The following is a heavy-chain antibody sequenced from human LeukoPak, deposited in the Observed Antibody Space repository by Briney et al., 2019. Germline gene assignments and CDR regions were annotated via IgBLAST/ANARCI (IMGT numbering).Heavy chain of an antibody. CDR3: AREGDTAMTAGYYYYMDV. D-gene: IGHD5-18*01. J-gene: IGHJ6*03. CDR2: ISYDGSNK. V-gene: IGHV3-30*04. CDR1: GFTFSSYA. Sequence: PGRSLRLSRAVSGFTFSSYAMHWVRQAPGKGLEWVAVISYDGSNKYYADSVKGRFTISRDNSKNTLYLQMNSLRAEDTAVYYCAREGDTAMTAGYYYYMDVWGKGTTVTVSS.